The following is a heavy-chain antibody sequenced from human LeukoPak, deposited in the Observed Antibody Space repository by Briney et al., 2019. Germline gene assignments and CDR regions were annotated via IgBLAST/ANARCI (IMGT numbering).Heavy chain of an antibody. CDR1: GFTFSSYA. CDR3: ARPFPSGSYYL. J-gene: IGHJ5*02. D-gene: IGHD1-26*01. V-gene: IGHV3-30*04. Sequence: GGSLRLSCAASGFTFSSYAMHWVRQAPGKGLEWVAVISYDGSNKYYADSVKGRFTISRDNSKNTLYLQMNSLRAEDTAVYYCARPFPSGSYYLWGQGTLVTVSS. CDR2: ISYDGSNK.